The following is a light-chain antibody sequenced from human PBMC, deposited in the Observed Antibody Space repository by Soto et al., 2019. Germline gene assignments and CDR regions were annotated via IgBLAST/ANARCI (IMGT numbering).Light chain of an antibody. CDR3: AAWDDSLSGPV. CDR1: SSNIGSNY. Sequence: QAVVTQPPSASGTPGQGVTISCSGSSSNIGSNYVYWYQQLPGTAPKLLIYRNNQRPSGVPDRFSGSKSGTSASLAISGLRSEDEADYYCAAWDDSLSGPVFGGGTKVTVL. J-gene: IGLJ2*01. CDR2: RNN. V-gene: IGLV1-47*01.